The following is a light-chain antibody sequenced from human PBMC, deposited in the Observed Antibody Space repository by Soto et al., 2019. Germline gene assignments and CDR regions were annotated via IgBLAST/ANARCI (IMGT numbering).Light chain of an antibody. CDR2: EVT. Sequence: QSALTQPASVSGSPGQSITISCTGTSGDIGSYNRVSWYQQHPGQAPKLIIYEVTDRPSGVSNRFSGSKSGNTASLTISGLQAEDEAEYDCSSYTNINTRACVFGTGTKLTVL. CDR3: SSYTNINTRACV. V-gene: IGLV2-14*01. J-gene: IGLJ1*01. CDR1: SGDIGSYNR.